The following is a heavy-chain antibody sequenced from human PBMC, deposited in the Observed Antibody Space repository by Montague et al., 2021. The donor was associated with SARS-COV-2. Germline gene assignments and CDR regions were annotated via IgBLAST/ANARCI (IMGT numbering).Heavy chain of an antibody. J-gene: IGHJ4*02. CDR3: AREARGSSYGVFTGFDY. Sequence: SETLSLTCSVSGVSVNSGSHYWSWIRQPPGKGLEWIGYVYYSGSTKYNPSLQSRVSISLDTSNNQFSLSLRSVTSADSAFYFCAREARGSSYGVFTGFDYWGPGVLVTVSS. CDR1: GVSVNSGSHY. D-gene: IGHD5-18*01. V-gene: IGHV4-61*01. CDR2: VYYSGST.